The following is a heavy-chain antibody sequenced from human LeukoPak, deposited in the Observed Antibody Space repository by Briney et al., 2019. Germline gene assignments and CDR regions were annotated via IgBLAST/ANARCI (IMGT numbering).Heavy chain of an antibody. D-gene: IGHD2/OR15-2a*01. J-gene: IGHJ4*02. CDR1: GYTFTGSY. CDR3: AREPPESYYFDY. Sequence: GASVKVSCKASGYTFTGSYLHWVRQAPGQGPEWMGIIRPSSGRADYTQKFQGRVTMTRDMSTTTVYMELTTLGSDDTAVYFCAREPPESYYFDYWGQGTLVTVSS. V-gene: IGHV1-46*01. CDR2: IRPSSGRA.